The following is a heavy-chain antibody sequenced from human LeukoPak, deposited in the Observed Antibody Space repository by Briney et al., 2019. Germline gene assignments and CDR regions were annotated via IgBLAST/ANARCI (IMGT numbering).Heavy chain of an antibody. Sequence: GGSLRLSCAASGFTFSTFAMHWVRQAPGKGLEWVSVISYHGGSKAYADSVTGRFTISRDNSQNILYLQMNGLRAEDTVLYYCARDKIDHCSAPSCGGPFDFWGKGALVTVSA. CDR3: ARDKIDHCSAPSCGGPFDF. D-gene: IGHD2-2*01. J-gene: IGHJ4*02. CDR1: GFTFSTFA. V-gene: IGHV3-30*01. CDR2: ISYHGGSK.